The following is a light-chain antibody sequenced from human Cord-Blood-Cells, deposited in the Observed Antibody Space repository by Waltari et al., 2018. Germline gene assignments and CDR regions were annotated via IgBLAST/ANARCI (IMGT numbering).Light chain of an antibody. Sequence: DIVMTQSPLSLPVTPGKPASISCRSSQSPLHSNGYNYLDWYLQKPGQSPQLLIYLGSNRASGVPDRFSGSGSGTDFTLKISRVEAEDVGVYYCMQALQTPWTFGQGTKVEIK. V-gene: IGKV2-28*01. J-gene: IGKJ1*01. CDR1: QSPLHSNGYNY. CDR2: LGS. CDR3: MQALQTPWT.